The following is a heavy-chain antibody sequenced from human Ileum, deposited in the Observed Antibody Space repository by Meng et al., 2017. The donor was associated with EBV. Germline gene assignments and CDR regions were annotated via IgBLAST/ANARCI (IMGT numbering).Heavy chain of an antibody. CDR3: ARLDSSGYYFGGWFDP. CDR2: IYHHGTT. D-gene: IGHD3-22*01. J-gene: IGHJ5*02. Sequence: QVTVPESGPRMEKPWGPGSLTCAVSGGSIISSKWWSWVRQSPGTGLEWIGEIYHHGTTNYNPSLKSRVTISVDTSKNKFFLNLTSLTAADTAVYYCARLDSSGYYFGGWFDPWGQGILVTVSS. V-gene: IGHV4-4*02. CDR1: GGSIISSKW.